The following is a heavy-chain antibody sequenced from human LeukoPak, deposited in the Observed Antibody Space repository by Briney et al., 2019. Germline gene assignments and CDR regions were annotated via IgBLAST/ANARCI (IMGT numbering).Heavy chain of an antibody. J-gene: IGHJ6*03. Sequence: ASVKVSCKASGYTFTGYYMHWVRQAPGQGLEWMGWINPNSGGTNYAQKFQGRVTMTRDTSISTAYMELSRLRSDDTAVYYCARGDEDTAMVNSYYYYYMDVWGKGTTVTVSS. D-gene: IGHD5-18*01. V-gene: IGHV1-2*02. CDR1: GYTFTGYY. CDR3: ARGDEDTAMVNSYYYYYMDV. CDR2: INPNSGGT.